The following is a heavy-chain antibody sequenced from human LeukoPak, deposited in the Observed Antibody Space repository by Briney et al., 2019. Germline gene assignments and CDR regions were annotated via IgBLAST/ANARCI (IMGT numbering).Heavy chain of an antibody. Sequence: ASVKVSCKASGYTFISYGITWVRQAPGQGLEWMGWISPYTTKTNYSQSLQGRVTMTTDTSTSTAYMELRSLRSDDTAVYYCAREGGVGPTAPPDYYSYQMDVWGKGTTVTVSS. CDR1: GYTFISYG. D-gene: IGHD1-26*01. CDR3: AREGGVGPTAPPDYYSYQMDV. CDR2: ISPYTTKT. J-gene: IGHJ6*03. V-gene: IGHV1-18*01.